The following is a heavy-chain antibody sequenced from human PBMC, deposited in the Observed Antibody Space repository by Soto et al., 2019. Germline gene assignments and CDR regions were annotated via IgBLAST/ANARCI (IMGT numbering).Heavy chain of an antibody. CDR2: IIPIFGTA. D-gene: IGHD6-25*01. CDR3: ARLGMKINPTSHSSECG. CDR1: GDTFSSYA. J-gene: IGHJ4*02. V-gene: IGHV1-69*13. Sequence: ASVKVSCKASGDTFSSYAISWVRQAPGQGLEWMGGIIPIFGTANYAQKFRGRVTITADESTSTAYMELSSLRSEDTAVYYCARLGMKINPTSHSSECGWGQGTLVTVSS.